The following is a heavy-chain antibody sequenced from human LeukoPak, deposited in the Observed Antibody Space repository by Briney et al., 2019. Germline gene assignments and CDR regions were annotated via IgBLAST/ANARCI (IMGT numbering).Heavy chain of an antibody. CDR2: ISADGGST. J-gene: IGHJ4*02. CDR1: GINFADYA. CDR3: AKESGKFDY. V-gene: IGHV3-43*02. Sequence: GGSLRLSCVVSGINFADYAMHWVRQPPGKGLEWVSLISADGGSTFSADSVKGRFSISRDNSKNSLYLQMNSLRSEDTAMYYCAKESGKFDYWGQGTLVTVSS.